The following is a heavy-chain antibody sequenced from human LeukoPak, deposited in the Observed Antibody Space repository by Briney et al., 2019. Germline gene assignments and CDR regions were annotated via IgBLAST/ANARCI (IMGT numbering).Heavy chain of an antibody. Sequence: PGGSLRRSCAASGFTFSSYEMNWVRQAPGKGLEWVSYISSSSSTIYYADSVKGRFTISRDNAKNSLYLQMNSLRAEDTAVYYCARSYVDTAMALDYWGQGTLVTVSS. CDR2: ISSSSSTI. CDR1: GFTFSSYE. V-gene: IGHV3-48*03. CDR3: ARSYVDTAMALDY. J-gene: IGHJ4*02. D-gene: IGHD5-18*01.